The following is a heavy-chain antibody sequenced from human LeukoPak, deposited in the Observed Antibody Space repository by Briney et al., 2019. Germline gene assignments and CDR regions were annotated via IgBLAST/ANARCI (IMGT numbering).Heavy chain of an antibody. CDR3: AKGTIAAPRCSDY. CDR1: GFTFDDYA. J-gene: IGHJ4*02. D-gene: IGHD6-13*01. Sequence: GGSLRLSCAASGFTFDDYAMHWVRQAPGKGLEWVSGISWNSGSIGYADSVKGRFTISRDNAENSLYLQMNSLRAEDTALYYCAKGTIAAPRCSDYWGQGTLVTVSS. CDR2: ISWNSGSI. V-gene: IGHV3-9*01.